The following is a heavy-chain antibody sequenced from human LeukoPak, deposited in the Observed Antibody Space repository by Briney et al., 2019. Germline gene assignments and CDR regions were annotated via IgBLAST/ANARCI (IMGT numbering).Heavy chain of an antibody. J-gene: IGHJ4*02. CDR3: ARESARSGQTVPFDY. CDR1: GFTFSSYA. CDR2: ISGSGGST. D-gene: IGHD2-15*01. Sequence: GGSLRLSCAASGFTFSSYAMSWVRQAPGKGLDGVSAISGSGGSTYYADSVRGRFTISRDNSKNTLYLQMNSLRAEDTAVYYCARESARSGQTVPFDYGGQGTLVTVSS. V-gene: IGHV3-23*01.